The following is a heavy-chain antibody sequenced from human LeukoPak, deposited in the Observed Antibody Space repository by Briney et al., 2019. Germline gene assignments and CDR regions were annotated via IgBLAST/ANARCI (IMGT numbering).Heavy chain of an antibody. V-gene: IGHV3-23*01. CDR3: ARDPGAADTKDY. Sequence: GGSLRLSCAASGFTFSSYAMSWVRQAPGKGLEWVSAISGSGGSTYYTDSVKGRFTISRDNAKNSLYLQMNSLRAEDTAVYYCARDPGAADTKDYWGQGTLVTVSS. J-gene: IGHJ4*02. D-gene: IGHD6-19*01. CDR1: GFTFSSYA. CDR2: ISGSGGST.